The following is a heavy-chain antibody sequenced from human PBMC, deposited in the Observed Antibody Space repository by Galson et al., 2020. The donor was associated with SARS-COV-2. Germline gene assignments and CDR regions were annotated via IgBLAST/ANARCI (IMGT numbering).Heavy chain of an antibody. CDR2: IWYDGSNK. Sequence: GESLKISCAASGFTFSSYGMHWVRQAPGKGLEWVAVIWYDGSNKYYADSVKGRFTISRDNSKNTLYLQMNSLRAEDTAVYYCARMDSGSYLGPLGYWGQGTLVTVSS. V-gene: IGHV3-33*01. CDR1: GFTFSSYG. J-gene: IGHJ4*02. D-gene: IGHD1-26*01. CDR3: ARMDSGSYLGPLGY.